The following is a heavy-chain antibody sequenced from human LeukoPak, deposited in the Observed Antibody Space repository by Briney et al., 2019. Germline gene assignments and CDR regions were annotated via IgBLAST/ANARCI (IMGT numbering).Heavy chain of an antibody. J-gene: IGHJ4*02. CDR2: ISSSGSYI. V-gene: IGHV3-21*01. CDR3: VRGEIGYCSSTSCYIFDY. CDR1: GFTFSTYG. Sequence: GVSLRLSCAASGFTFSTYGMNWVRQTPGKGLEWVSSISSSGSYIYYADSVKRRFTISRDNAKNSLYLQMNSLRAEDTAVYYCVRGEIGYCSSTSCYIFDYWGQGTLVTVSS. D-gene: IGHD2-2*02.